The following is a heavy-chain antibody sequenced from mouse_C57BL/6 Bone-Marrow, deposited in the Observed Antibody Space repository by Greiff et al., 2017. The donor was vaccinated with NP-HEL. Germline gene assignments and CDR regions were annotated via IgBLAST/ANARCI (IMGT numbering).Heavy chain of an antibody. J-gene: IGHJ4*01. CDR3: ARSIYDDYADDAFYAMDY. D-gene: IGHD2-4*01. CDR1: GFTFTDYY. Sequence: EVHLVESGGGLVQPGGSLSLSCAASGFTFTDYYMSWVRQPPGKALEWLAFIRNKANGYTTEYSASVTGRFTISRDNSHTILYLQMNALRAEDSATYYCARSIYDDYADDAFYAMDYWGQGTSVTGSA. V-gene: IGHV7-3*01. CDR2: IRNKANGYTT.